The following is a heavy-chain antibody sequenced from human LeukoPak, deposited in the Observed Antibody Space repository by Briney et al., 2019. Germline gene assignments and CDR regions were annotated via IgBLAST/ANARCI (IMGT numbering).Heavy chain of an antibody. J-gene: IGHJ4*02. Sequence: SVKVSCKASGGTFSSYAISWVRQAPGQGLEWMGGIIPIFGTANYAQKSQGRVTITADESTSTAYMELSSLRSEGTAVYYCARDHSSGGPYFDYWGQGTLVTVSS. D-gene: IGHD6-19*01. CDR3: ARDHSSGGPYFDY. CDR2: IIPIFGTA. CDR1: GGTFSSYA. V-gene: IGHV1-69*13.